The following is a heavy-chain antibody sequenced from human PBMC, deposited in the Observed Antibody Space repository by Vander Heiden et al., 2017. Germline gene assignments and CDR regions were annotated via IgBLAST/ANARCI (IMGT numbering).Heavy chain of an antibody. J-gene: IGHJ3*02. CDR2: ISWYGGST. Sequence: EVQLVESGGVVVQPGGSLRLSCSASGFTFDDYTLHWVRQGPGKGLGWVSLISWYGGSTYYADSVKGRFTISRDNSKNSLYLQMNSLRTEDTALYYCAQAEPRWSDAFDIWGQGTMVTVSS. V-gene: IGHV3-43*01. D-gene: IGHD2-15*01. CDR3: AQAEPRWSDAFDI. CDR1: GFTFDDYT.